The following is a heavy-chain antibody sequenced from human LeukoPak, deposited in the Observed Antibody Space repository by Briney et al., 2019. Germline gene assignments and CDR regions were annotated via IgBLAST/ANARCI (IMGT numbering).Heavy chain of an antibody. CDR2: MFYSGST. CDR1: GGSISSYY. J-gene: IGHJ4*02. V-gene: IGHV4-59*01. D-gene: IGHD2-2*01. Sequence: SETLSLTCTVSGGSISSYYRSWIRQPPGKGLEWIGYMFYSGSTSYNPSLKSRVTISVDTSKNQFSLKLSSVTAADTAVYYCASVRCSATSCYEFYFDYWDQGTLVTVSS. CDR3: ASVRCSATSCYEFYFDY.